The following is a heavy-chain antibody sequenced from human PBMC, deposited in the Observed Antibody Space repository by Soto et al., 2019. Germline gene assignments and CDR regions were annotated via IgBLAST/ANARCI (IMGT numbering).Heavy chain of an antibody. CDR3: ARGLYHKYGQDY. D-gene: IGHD4-17*01. Sequence: EVQLVESGGGLVQTGGPLSLSCAASGLTFNDYWFNWVRQAPGKGLVWVSRINGDGTTTNYADSVKGRFTISRDNAQNTLYLQLNSLRDDDTAVYYCARGLYHKYGQDYWGQGTLVTVSS. V-gene: IGHV3-74*01. CDR2: INGDGTTT. J-gene: IGHJ4*02. CDR1: GLTFNDYW.